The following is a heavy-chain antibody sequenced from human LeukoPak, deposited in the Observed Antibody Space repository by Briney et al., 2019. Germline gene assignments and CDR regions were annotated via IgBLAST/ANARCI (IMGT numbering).Heavy chain of an antibody. D-gene: IGHD2-15*01. CDR3: ARVPRVAPAADAFDI. V-gene: IGHV4-61*08. CDR2: IYYSGST. J-gene: IGHJ3*02. Sequence: SETLSLTCTVSGGSISSGGYYWSWIRQPPGKGLEWIGYIYYSGSTNYNPSLKSRVTISVDTSKNQFSLKLSSVTAADTAVYYCARVPRVAPAADAFDIWGRGTMVTVSS. CDR1: GGSISSGGYY.